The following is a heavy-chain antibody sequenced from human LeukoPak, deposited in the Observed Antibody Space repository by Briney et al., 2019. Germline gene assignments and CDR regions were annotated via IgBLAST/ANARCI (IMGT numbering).Heavy chain of an antibody. CDR3: ARGLKFYDILTAYYTFPYFDY. CDR2: IYYSGST. V-gene: IGHV4-59*01. D-gene: IGHD3-9*01. CDR1: GGSLSSYY. J-gene: IGHJ4*02. Sequence: SETLPLTCTVSGGSLSSYYWTWIRQPPGKGLEWIGYIYYSGSTNYNPSLKSRVTISVDTSKNQFSLRLSSVTVADTAVYYCARGLKFYDILTAYYTFPYFDYWGQGALATVSS.